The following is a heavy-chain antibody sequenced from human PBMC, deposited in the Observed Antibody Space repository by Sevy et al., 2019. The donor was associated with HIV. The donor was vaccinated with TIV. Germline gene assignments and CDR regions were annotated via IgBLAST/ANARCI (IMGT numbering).Heavy chain of an antibody. CDR1: NDSVSSGLYY. Sequence: SESLSLTCTVSNDSVSSGLYYWSWIRQPAGKGLEWIGRIFTTGTTNYNPSLMRRVTISIDTSKNQFSLKLTSVTATDAAVYYCARELRGYGGYDPYYYYYYMDVWGKGTRVTVSS. CDR2: IFTTGTT. CDR3: ARELRGYGGYDPYYYYYYMDV. J-gene: IGHJ6*03. D-gene: IGHD5-12*01. V-gene: IGHV4-61*02.